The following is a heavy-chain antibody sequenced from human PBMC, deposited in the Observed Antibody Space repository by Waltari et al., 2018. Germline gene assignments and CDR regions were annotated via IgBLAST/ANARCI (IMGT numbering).Heavy chain of an antibody. D-gene: IGHD3-16*01. CDR2: IYHSGGT. V-gene: IGHV4-38-2*01. J-gene: IGHJ4*02. CDR3: ARHVYTTLDY. CDR1: GYSISSGYY. Sequence: QVQLQESGPGLVKPSETLSLTCAVSGYSISSGYYWGWIRQPPGKGLEWIGNIYHSGGTYYNPSRKSRVTISVDTSKNQFSLKLSSVTAADTAVYYCARHVYTTLDYWGQGTLVTVSS.